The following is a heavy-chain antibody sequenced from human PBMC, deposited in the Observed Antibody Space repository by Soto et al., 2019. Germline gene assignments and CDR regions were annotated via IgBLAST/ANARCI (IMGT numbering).Heavy chain of an antibody. CDR2: IYYSGST. J-gene: IGHJ4*02. Sequence: LRLSCAASGFTFSSYSMNWVRQHPGKGLEWIGYIYYSGSTYYNPSLKSRVTISVDTSKNQFSLKLSSVTAADTAVYYCARGGSVVPAAMTDFYFDYWGQGTLVTVSS. CDR1: GFTFSSYS. D-gene: IGHD2-2*01. V-gene: IGHV4-31*02. CDR3: ARGGSVVPAAMTDFYFDY.